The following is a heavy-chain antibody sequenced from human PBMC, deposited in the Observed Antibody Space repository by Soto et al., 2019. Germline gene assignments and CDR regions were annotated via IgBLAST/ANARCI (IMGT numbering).Heavy chain of an antibody. CDR1: GYIFTTDG. CDR2: ISAYNGNT. CDR3: ARFAMVRPNDY. Sequence: QVHLVQSGAEVKKPGASVKISCKASGYIFTTDGISWVRQATVQGLEWMGWISAYNGNTNYAQKFQGRVTMTTDASTNTAYMDLRSVRSVDTAVYYCARFAMVRPNDYWGQGTLVTVSS. J-gene: IGHJ4*02. V-gene: IGHV1-18*01. D-gene: IGHD3-10*01.